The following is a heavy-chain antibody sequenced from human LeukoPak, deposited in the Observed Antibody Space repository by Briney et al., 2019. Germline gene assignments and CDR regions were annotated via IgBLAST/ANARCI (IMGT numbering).Heavy chain of an antibody. V-gene: IGHV4-39*07. D-gene: IGHD4-17*01. CDR1: GASIRGSTYY. Sequence: SETLSLTCTVSGASIRGSTYYWGWIRQTPGKGLDWIGSMFYSGSTYYNPSLKSRVSISFDTSNNQFSLRLTSVTAADTAVYYCARGGLSTVYWNFDLWGRGTLVTVSS. CDR3: ARGGLSTVYWNFDL. CDR2: MFYSGST. J-gene: IGHJ2*01.